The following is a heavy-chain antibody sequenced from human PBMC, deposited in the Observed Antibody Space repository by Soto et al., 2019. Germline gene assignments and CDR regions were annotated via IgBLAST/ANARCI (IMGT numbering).Heavy chain of an antibody. J-gene: IGHJ2*01. CDR3: AAPRLQYYYDSSGYPTSWYFEL. CDR1: GFTFSSYG. Sequence: GGSLRLSCAASGFTFSSYGMHWVRQAPGKGLEWVAVISYDGSNKYYADSVKGRFTISRDNSKNTLYLQMNSLRSEDTAVYYCAAPRLQYYYDSSGYPTSWYFELWGRGTLVTVSS. CDR2: ISYDGSNK. V-gene: IGHV3-30*03. D-gene: IGHD3-22*01.